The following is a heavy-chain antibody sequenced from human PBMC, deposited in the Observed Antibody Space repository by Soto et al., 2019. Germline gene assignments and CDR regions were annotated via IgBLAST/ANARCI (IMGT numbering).Heavy chain of an antibody. CDR2: INSDGSST. J-gene: IGHJ4*02. V-gene: IGHV3-74*01. CDR3: ASLTGTTSRLVEPR. CDR1: GFTFNSYW. D-gene: IGHD1-7*01. Sequence: GGSMGLSCAASGFTFNSYWMHWVRQNPGKGLVWVSRINSDGSSTSYADSVKGRFTISRDNAKNTLYLQMNSLRAEDTAVYYCASLTGTTSRLVEPRWGQGTLVTVSS.